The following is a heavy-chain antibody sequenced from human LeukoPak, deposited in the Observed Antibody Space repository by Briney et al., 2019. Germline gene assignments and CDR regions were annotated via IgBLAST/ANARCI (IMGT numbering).Heavy chain of an antibody. V-gene: IGHV1-46*01. Sequence: ASVKVSCKISGSTLSELSMHWVRQAPGQGLEWMGIINPSGGSTIYAQKFQGRVTMTRDTSTSTVYMELSSLRSEDTAVYYCARDHCSSTSCYWFDPWGQGTLVTVSS. CDR3: ARDHCSSTSCYWFDP. CDR1: GSTLSELS. J-gene: IGHJ5*02. CDR2: INPSGGST. D-gene: IGHD2-2*01.